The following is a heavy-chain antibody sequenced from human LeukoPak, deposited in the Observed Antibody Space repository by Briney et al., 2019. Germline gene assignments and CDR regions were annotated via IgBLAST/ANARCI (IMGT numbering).Heavy chain of an antibody. V-gene: IGHV3-23*01. J-gene: IGHJ6*03. CDR1: GFTFSIYD. D-gene: IGHD1-1*01. Sequence: GGSLRLSCAASGFTFSIYDMSWVRQAPGKGLEWVSSITTSGGSTFYADSVMGRFTISRDNSRNTLYLQMNSLSAEDTAVYYCAKRGNPTVGHHYLDVWGKGTTVSVFS. CDR2: ITTSGGST. CDR3: AKRGNPTVGHHYLDV.